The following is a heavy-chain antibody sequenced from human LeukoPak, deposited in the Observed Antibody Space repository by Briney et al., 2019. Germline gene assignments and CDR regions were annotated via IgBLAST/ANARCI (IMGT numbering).Heavy chain of an antibody. CDR3: AREEQYGEQQLALDY. D-gene: IGHD6-13*01. Sequence: SQTLSLTYALSGDSVSSNSAAWNWLRQSPSRGLEWLGRTYYRSKWYNDYAVSVKSRITINPDTSKNQFSLQLNSVTPEDTAVYYCAREEQYGEQQLALDYWGQGTLVTVSS. J-gene: IGHJ4*02. CDR2: TYYRSKWYN. V-gene: IGHV6-1*01. CDR1: GDSVSSNSAA.